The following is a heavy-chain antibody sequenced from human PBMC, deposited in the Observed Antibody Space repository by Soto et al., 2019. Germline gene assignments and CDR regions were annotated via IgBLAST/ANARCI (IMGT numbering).Heavy chain of an antibody. J-gene: IGHJ5*02. V-gene: IGHV4-31*03. CDR2: IYYSGST. CDR1: GGSISSGGYY. Sequence: SETLSLTCTVSGGSISSGGYYWSWIRQHPGKGLEWIGYIYYSGSTYYNPSLKSRVTISVDTSKNQFSLKLSSVTAADTAVYYCARAHEDYDSSGYYFSWFDPWGQGTLVTVPS. D-gene: IGHD3-22*01. CDR3: ARAHEDYDSSGYYFSWFDP.